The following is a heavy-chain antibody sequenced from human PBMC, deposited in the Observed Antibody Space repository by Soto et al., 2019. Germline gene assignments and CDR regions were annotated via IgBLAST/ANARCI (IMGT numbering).Heavy chain of an antibody. CDR2: INSDGSSI. V-gene: IGHV3-74*01. J-gene: IGHJ4*02. Sequence: PGGSLRLSCAASGFTFTSYWMHWVRQVPGKGLVWVSRINSDGSSISYADSVKGRFTISRDNAKNTLYLQMNSLSAEDTAVYYCAREGDTVSVAIDYWGQGTLVTVSS. CDR1: GFTFTSYW. CDR3: AREGDTVSVAIDY. D-gene: IGHD5-18*01.